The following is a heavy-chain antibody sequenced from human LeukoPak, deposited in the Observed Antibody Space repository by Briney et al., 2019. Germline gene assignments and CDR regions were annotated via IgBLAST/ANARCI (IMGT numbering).Heavy chain of an antibody. J-gene: IGHJ4*02. CDR2: INHSGST. CDR3: ARGEYVSGCYADY. D-gene: IGHD2-2*01. V-gene: IGHV4-34*01. CDR1: GGSFSGYY. Sequence: SETLSLTCAVYGGSFSGYYWSWIRQPPGKGLEWIGEINHSGSTNYNPSLKSRVSISVDTSKNQFSLKLSSVTAADTAVYYCARGEYVSGCYADYWGQGTLVTVSS.